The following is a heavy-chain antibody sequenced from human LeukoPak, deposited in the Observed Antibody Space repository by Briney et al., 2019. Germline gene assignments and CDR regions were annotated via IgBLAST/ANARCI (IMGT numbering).Heavy chain of an antibody. V-gene: IGHV4-59*01. Sequence: TSGTLSLTCTVSGGSISSYYWSWIRQPPGKGLEWIGYIYYSGSTNYNPSLKSRVTISVDTSKNQFSLKLSSVTAADTAVYYCASFGFGELLGYWGQGTLVTVSS. CDR1: GGSISSYY. CDR3: ASFGFGELLGY. D-gene: IGHD3-10*01. J-gene: IGHJ4*02. CDR2: IYYSGST.